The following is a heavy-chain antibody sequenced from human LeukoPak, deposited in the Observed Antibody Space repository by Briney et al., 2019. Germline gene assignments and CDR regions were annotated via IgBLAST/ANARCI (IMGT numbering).Heavy chain of an antibody. CDR3: ARTLDSSGYSNFDY. J-gene: IGHJ4*02. V-gene: IGHV3-7*01. Sequence: PGGSLRHSCAASGFTFSSYWMSWVRQAPGKGLEWVANIKQDGSEKYYVDSVKGRFTISRDNAKNSLYLQMNSLRAEDTAVYYCARTLDSSGYSNFDYWGQGTLVTVSS. CDR1: GFTFSSYW. D-gene: IGHD3-22*01. CDR2: IKQDGSEK.